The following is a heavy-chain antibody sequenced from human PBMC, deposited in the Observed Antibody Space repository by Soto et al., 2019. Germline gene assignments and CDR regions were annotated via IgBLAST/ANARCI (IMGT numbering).Heavy chain of an antibody. CDR1: GFTFSLFT. D-gene: IGHD1-7*01. CDR3: ARGNLDV. Sequence: QVQLRESGGGVVQPGRSLRLSCAASGFTFSLFTLHWVRQPPGKGRDWVAVVSTDVNNKFYASSVKGRFTISRDNYKTTMYLQMNNLSPEDTAVYYCARGNLDVWGQGTTVTVSS. V-gene: IGHV3-30-3*01. CDR2: VSTDVNNK. J-gene: IGHJ6*02.